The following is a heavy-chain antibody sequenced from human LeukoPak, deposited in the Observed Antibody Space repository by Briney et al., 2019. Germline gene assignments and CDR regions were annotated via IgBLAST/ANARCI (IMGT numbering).Heavy chain of an antibody. Sequence: SGGSLRLSCAASGFTFTGHTMTWLRQAPGKGLEWVSIIGGRDDRTYYADFVGGRFTISRDNSKNILYLQMNSLRAEDTAVYYWAKAPNPPSIFWGGYKWGQGTLVTVSS. CDR1: GFTFTGHT. V-gene: IGHV3-23*01. CDR3: AKAPNPPSIFWGGYK. CDR2: IGGRDDRT. J-gene: IGHJ4*02. D-gene: IGHD3-16*01.